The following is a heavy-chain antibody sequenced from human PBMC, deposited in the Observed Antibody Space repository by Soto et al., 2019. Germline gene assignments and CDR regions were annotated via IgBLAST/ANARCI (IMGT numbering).Heavy chain of an antibody. CDR2: ISGSGGST. V-gene: IGHV3-23*01. J-gene: IGHJ6*02. CDR3: AKPSPGGYYDILTGYYTKYYYYYYGMDV. D-gene: IGHD3-9*01. Sequence: GGSLRLSCAASGFTFSSYAMSWVRQAPGKGLEWVSAISGSGGSTYYADSVKGRFTISRDNSKNTLYLQMNSLRAEDTAVYYCAKPSPGGYYDILTGYYTKYYYYYYGMDVWGQGTTVTVSS. CDR1: GFTFSSYA.